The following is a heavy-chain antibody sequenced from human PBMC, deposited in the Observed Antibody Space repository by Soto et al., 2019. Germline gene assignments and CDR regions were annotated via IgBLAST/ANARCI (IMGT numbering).Heavy chain of an antibody. CDR1: GFTFSSYS. J-gene: IGHJ4*02. D-gene: IGHD4-17*01. CDR3: ARLLYDSGDYVGY. CDR2: ISPSDTTI. V-gene: IGHV3-48*01. Sequence: EAQLVESGGTLVQPGGSLRLSCVASGFTFSSYSMNWVRQAPGKGLEWVAYISPSDTTIYYADSVKGRFTISRDDSTNSVYLQMNSLRVDDTALYYCARLLYDSGDYVGYWGQGTLVTVSA.